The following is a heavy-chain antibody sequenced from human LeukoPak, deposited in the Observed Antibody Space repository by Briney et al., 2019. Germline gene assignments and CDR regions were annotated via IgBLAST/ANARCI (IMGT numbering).Heavy chain of an antibody. J-gene: IGHJ4*02. CDR2: ISSSSSYI. Sequence: GGSLRLSCAAPGFTVSSNYMSWVRQAPGKGLEWVSSISSSSSYIYYADSVKGRFTISRDNAKNSLYLQMNSLRAEDTAVYYCARERASNYYDSSGYFGYWGQGTLVTVSS. D-gene: IGHD3-22*01. CDR3: ARERASNYYDSSGYFGY. V-gene: IGHV3-21*01. CDR1: GFTVSSNY.